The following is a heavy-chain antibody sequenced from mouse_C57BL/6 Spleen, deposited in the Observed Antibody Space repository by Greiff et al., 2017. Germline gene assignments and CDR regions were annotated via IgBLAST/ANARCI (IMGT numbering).Heavy chain of an antibody. CDR2: ISNGGGST. D-gene: IGHD4-1*01. Sequence: EVMLVESGGGLVQPGGSLKLSCAASGFTFSDYYMYWVRQTPEKRLEWVAYISNGGGSTYYPDTVTGRFTISRDNAKNTLYLQMSRLKSEDTAMYYCARHAGTGFDYWGQGTTLTVSS. CDR3: ARHAGTGFDY. V-gene: IGHV5-12*01. J-gene: IGHJ2*01. CDR1: GFTFSDYY.